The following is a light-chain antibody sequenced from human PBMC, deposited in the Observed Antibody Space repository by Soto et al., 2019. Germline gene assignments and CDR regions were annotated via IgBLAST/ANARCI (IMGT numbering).Light chain of an antibody. CDR1: QSISSW. Sequence: DIQITQSPSTLPASVGDRVTITCRASQSISSWLAWYQQKPGKAPKLLIYDASSLESGVPSRFSGSGSGTEFTLTISSLQPDDFATYYCQQYNSYSWTFGQGTRWIS. V-gene: IGKV1-5*01. J-gene: IGKJ1*01. CDR2: DAS. CDR3: QQYNSYSWT.